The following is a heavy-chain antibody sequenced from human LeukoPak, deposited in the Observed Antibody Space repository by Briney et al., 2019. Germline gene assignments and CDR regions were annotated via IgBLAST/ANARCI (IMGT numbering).Heavy chain of an antibody. CDR1: GFTFRSYA. CDR2: ISGGSGST. D-gene: IGHD6-13*01. J-gene: IGHJ4*02. CDR3: AKDRGGSSWYDYYFDY. Sequence: GGSLRLSCTASGFTFRSYAMSWVRQAPGKGLEWVSAISGGSGSTYYADSVKGRFTISRDNSKNTLYLQMNSLRAEDTAVYYCAKDRGGSSWYDYYFDYWGQGTLVTVSS. V-gene: IGHV3-23*01.